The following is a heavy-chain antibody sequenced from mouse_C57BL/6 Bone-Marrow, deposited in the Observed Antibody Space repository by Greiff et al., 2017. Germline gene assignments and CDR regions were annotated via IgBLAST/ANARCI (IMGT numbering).Heavy chain of an antibody. Sequence: VQLQQSGPELVKPGASVKLSCKASGYTFTSYDINWVKQRPGQGLEWIGWIYPRDGSTKYNEKCKGKATLTVDTSSSTAYMELHSLTSEDSAVYFCARDYGSSYWYFDVWGTGTTVTVSS. J-gene: IGHJ1*03. CDR2: IYPRDGST. V-gene: IGHV1-85*01. CDR3: ARDYGSSYWYFDV. D-gene: IGHD1-1*01. CDR1: GYTFTSYD.